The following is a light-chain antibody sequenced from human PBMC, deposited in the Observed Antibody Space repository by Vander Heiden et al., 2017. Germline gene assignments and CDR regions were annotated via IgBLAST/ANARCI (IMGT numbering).Light chain of an antibody. CDR1: SSNIGSNY. V-gene: IGLV1-47*01. CDR2: RNN. Sequence: QSVLTPPPSAFGTPGQRVTIPCSGSSSNIGSNYATWYQQLPGTAPKLLINRNNQRPSGVPDRFSGSKSGTSASLAISGLRSEDEADYYCAAWDDSLSVVFGGGTKLTVL. CDR3: AAWDDSLSVV. J-gene: IGLJ2*01.